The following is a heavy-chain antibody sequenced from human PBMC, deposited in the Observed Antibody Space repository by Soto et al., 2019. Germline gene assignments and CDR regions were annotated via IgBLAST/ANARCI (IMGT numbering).Heavy chain of an antibody. Sequence: GASVKVSCKASGYTLTSYAMHWVRQAPGQRLEWMGWINAGNGNTKYSQYAESVKGRFTISRDKSENTVVLQMNSVRAEDTAVYYCASLGPYASGTYSFRHNRFDPWGQGTQVTVSS. V-gene: IGHV1-3*03. CDR3: ASLGPYASGTYSFRHNRFDP. D-gene: IGHD3-10*01. J-gene: IGHJ5*02. CDR2: INAGNGNT. CDR1: GYTLTSYA.